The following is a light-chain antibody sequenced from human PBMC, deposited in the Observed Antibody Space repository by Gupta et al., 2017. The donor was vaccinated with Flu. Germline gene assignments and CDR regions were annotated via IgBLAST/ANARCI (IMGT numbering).Light chain of an antibody. CDR1: SSNIGINT. Sequence: QAVLTQPPSASATPGQGVTISCSGSSSNIGINTVNWYQQLPGTAPKLLIYKNNQRPSGVPDRFSGSKPGTSASLAISGLQSADEADYYCAVWDDSLNGVVFGGGTKLTVL. CDR2: KNN. J-gene: IGLJ2*01. V-gene: IGLV1-44*01. CDR3: AVWDDSLNGVV.